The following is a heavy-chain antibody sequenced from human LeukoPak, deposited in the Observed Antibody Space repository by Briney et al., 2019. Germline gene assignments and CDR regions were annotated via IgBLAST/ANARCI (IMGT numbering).Heavy chain of an antibody. CDR1: GFTFSSYA. V-gene: IGHV3-23*01. CDR3: ARAMYGGNSGFYYLDY. J-gene: IGHJ4*02. Sequence: GGSLRLSCAASGFTFSSYAMSWVRQAPGKGLEWVSAISGSGGSTYYADSVKGRFTISRDNSKDTLYLQTNSLRAEDTAVYYCARAMYGGNSGFYYLDYWGQGTPVIASS. D-gene: IGHD4-23*01. CDR2: ISGSGGST.